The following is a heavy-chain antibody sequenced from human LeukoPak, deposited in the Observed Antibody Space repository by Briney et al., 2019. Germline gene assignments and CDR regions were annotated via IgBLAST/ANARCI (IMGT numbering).Heavy chain of an antibody. CDR3: ARDSTASGGDQFDY. CDR2: IYYSGST. J-gene: IGHJ4*02. D-gene: IGHD6-13*01. CDR1: DGSISSGDYY. Sequence: SETLSLTCTVSDGSISSGDYYWGWIRQPPGKGLEWIGNIYYSGSTNYNPSLKSRVTISLDTSTSKNQFSLKLSSVTAADTAVYYCARDSTASGGDQFDYWGQGTLVTVSS. V-gene: IGHV4-39*07.